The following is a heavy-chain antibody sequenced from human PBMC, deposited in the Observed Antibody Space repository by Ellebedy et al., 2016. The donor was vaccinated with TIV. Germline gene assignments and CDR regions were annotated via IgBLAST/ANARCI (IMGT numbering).Heavy chain of an antibody. D-gene: IGHD2-8*02. CDR1: GFTFTTYS. J-gene: IGHJ4*02. V-gene: IGHV3-48*02. Sequence: GESLKISXAASGFTFTTYSMNWVRQAPGKGLEWLSYISSSSGTIYYADSVKGRFTISRDNAKNSLYLQMSSLRDDDTAVYYCARGPYWSPDYWGQGTLVTVSS. CDR2: ISSSSGTI. CDR3: ARGPYWSPDY.